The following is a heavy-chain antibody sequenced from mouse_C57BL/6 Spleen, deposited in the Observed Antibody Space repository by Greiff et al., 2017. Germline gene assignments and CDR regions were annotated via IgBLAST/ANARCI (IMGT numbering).Heavy chain of an antibody. J-gene: IGHJ2*01. CDR1: GYTFTDYY. CDR2: INPNNGGT. V-gene: IGHV1-26*01. CDR3: ARRIYYDYEGYFAY. D-gene: IGHD2-4*01. Sequence: EVQLQQSGPELVKPGASVKISCKASGYTFTDYYMNWVKQSHGKSLEWIGDINPNNGGTSYNQKFKGKATLTVDKSSSTAYMELRSLTSEDSAVYYCARRIYYDYEGYFAYWGQGTLLTVSS.